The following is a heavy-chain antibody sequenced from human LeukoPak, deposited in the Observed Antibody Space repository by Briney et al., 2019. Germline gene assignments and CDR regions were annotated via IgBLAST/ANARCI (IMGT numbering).Heavy chain of an antibody. CDR2: INYSGST. V-gene: IGHV4-59*01. J-gene: IGHJ4*02. Sequence: SETLSLTCTVSGDSMNNYYWSWIRQPPGKGLEWIGNINYSGSTNSNPSLKSRATISVDMSRKHFFLDLSSVTAADTAVYYCARGQPWLPHWGQGSLVTVSS. D-gene: IGHD5-24*01. CDR1: GDSMNNYY. CDR3: ARGQPWLPH.